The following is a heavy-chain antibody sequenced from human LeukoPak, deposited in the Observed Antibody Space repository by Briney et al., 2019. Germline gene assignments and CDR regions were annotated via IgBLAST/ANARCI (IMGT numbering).Heavy chain of an antibody. V-gene: IGHV4-61*02. D-gene: IGHD6-19*01. Sequence: SETLSLTCTVSGGSISSGSYYWSWIRQPAGKGLEWIGRIYSSGSTNYNPSLKSRVTISVDTSKNQFSLRLSSVTAADTAVYYCARGGSGWNYYYYYMDVWGKGTTVTISS. J-gene: IGHJ6*03. CDR1: GGSISSGSYY. CDR3: ARGGSGWNYYYYYMDV. CDR2: IYSSGST.